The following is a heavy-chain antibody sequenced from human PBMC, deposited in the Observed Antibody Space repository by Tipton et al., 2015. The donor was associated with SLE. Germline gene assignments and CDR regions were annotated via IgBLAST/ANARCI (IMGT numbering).Heavy chain of an antibody. J-gene: IGHJ4*02. D-gene: IGHD1-1*01. V-gene: IGHV4-34*01. CDR2: INHSGST. CDR3: ARDLGNWSYFDY. Sequence: TLSLTCAVYGGSFSGYYWSWSRQPPGKGLEWIGEINHSGSTNYNPSPKSRVTISIDMPKNQFSLKLSSVTAADTAVYYCARDLGNWSYFDYWGQGTLVTVSS. CDR1: GGSFSGYY.